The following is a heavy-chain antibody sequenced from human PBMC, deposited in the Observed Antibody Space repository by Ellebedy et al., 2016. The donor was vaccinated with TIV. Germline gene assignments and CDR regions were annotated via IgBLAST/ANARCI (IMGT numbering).Heavy chain of an antibody. CDR1: GGSISSGGYS. J-gene: IGHJ4*02. V-gene: IGHV4-30-2*01. D-gene: IGHD5-12*01. CDR3: ARGDIVATIRIDY. Sequence: SETLSLTXAVSGGSISSGGYSWSWIRQPPGKGLEWIGYIYHSGSTYYNPSLKSRVTISVDRSKNQFSLKLSSVTAADTAVYYCARGDIVATIRIDYWGQGTLVTVSS. CDR2: IYHSGST.